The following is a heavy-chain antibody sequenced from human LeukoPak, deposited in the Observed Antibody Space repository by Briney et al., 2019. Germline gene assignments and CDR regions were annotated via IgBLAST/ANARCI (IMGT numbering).Heavy chain of an antibody. CDR3: ATTSSITMVRGVSFED. J-gene: IGHJ4*02. CDR1: GGSISSSSHY. CDR2: IYYSGST. Sequence: SETLSLTCTVSGGSISSSSHYWGWIRQPPGKGLEWIGSIYYSGSTYYNPSLKSRVTISVDTSKNQFSLKLSSVTAADTAVYYCATTSSITMVRGVSFEDWGQGTLVTVSS. D-gene: IGHD3-10*01. V-gene: IGHV4-39*01.